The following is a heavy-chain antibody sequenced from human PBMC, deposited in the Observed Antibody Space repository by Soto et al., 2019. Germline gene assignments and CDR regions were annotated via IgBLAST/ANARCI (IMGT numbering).Heavy chain of an antibody. CDR1: GFTFSSYA. V-gene: IGHV3-64*02. CDR3: ARETYDAFDI. J-gene: IGHJ3*02. CDR2: ISSNGGST. Sequence: GGSLRLSCAASGFTFSSYAMHWVRQAPGKGLEYVSAISSNGGSTYYADSVKGRFTISRDNSKNTLYLQMGSLRAEDMAVYYCARETYDAFDIWGQGTMVTVSS.